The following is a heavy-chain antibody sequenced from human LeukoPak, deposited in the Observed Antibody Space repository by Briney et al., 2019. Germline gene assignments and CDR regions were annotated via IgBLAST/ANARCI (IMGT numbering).Heavy chain of an antibody. D-gene: IGHD3-3*01. CDR3: ARAITIFGVVIPFFDY. CDR1: GYTFTSYD. J-gene: IGHJ4*02. V-gene: IGHV1-8*01. CDR2: MNPNTGDT. Sequence: ASVKVSCKASGYTFTSYDINWVRQATGQGLEWMGWMNPNTGDTAYAQKFQGRVTITRSTSLSTAYMELGSLRSEDTAVYYCARAITIFGVVIPFFDYWGQGTLVTVSS.